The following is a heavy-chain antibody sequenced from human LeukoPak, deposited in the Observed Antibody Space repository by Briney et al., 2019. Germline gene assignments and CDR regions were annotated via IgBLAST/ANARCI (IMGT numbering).Heavy chain of an antibody. D-gene: IGHD1/OR15-1a*01. CDR3: ATSESQTKFDY. V-gene: IGHV5-51*01. Sequence: GESLKISCKGSGYSFTTYWIGWVRQMPGKGLEWMGIIYPGDSDTRYSPSFQGQVTISADKSINTAYLQWSSLKASDTAMYFCATSESQTKFDYWGQGTQVIVSS. CDR2: IYPGDSDT. J-gene: IGHJ4*02. CDR1: GYSFTTYW.